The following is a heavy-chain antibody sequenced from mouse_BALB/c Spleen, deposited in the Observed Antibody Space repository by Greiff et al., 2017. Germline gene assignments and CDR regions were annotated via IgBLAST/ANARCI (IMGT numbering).Heavy chain of an antibody. Sequence: QVQLQQSGAELVRPGSSVKISCKASGYAFSSYWMNWVKQRPGQGLEWIGQIYPGDGDTNYNGKFKGKATLTADKSSSTAYMQLSSLTSEDSAVYFCAGSSYGAYWGQGTLVTVSA. CDR1: GYAFSSYW. V-gene: IGHV1-80*01. CDR3: AGSSYGAY. J-gene: IGHJ3*01. D-gene: IGHD1-1*01. CDR2: IYPGDGDT.